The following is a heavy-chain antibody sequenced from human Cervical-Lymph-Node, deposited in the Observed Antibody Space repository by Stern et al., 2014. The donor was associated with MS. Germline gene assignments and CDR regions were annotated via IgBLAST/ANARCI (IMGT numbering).Heavy chain of an antibody. CDR3: ARIRDPTAYFDY. CDR1: GYFFSNYY. J-gene: IGHJ4*02. Sequence: VQLVQSGAEVKKPGASVKISCKASGYFFSNYYLHWLRRAPGQGLEWVAMIDPRSGSTNYAQKFQGRVIVTRDTSTSSVYMELSSLRSDDTAVYFCARIRDPTAYFDYWGQGSQVTVSS. CDR2: IDPRSGST. V-gene: IGHV1-46*01. D-gene: IGHD2-21*02.